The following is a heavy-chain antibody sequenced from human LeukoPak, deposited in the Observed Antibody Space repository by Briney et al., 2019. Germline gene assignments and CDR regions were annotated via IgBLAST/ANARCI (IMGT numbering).Heavy chain of an antibody. V-gene: IGHV3-11*05. Sequence: GGSLRLSCAASGFTFSDYYMTWIRQAPGKSLEWVPYISGNSGYTNYADSVKGRFTISRDNARNSLYLQMNSLRAEDTAVYYCARVFNIAAAGTFDYWGQGTLVTVSS. D-gene: IGHD6-13*01. J-gene: IGHJ4*02. CDR1: GFTFSDYY. CDR2: ISGNSGYT. CDR3: ARVFNIAAAGTFDY.